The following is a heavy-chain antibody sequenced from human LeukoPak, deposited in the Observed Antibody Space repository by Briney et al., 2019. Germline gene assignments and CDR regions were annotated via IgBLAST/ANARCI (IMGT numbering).Heavy chain of an antibody. D-gene: IGHD3-10*01. CDR1: GGSISSYY. CDR2: INHSGST. J-gene: IGHJ4*02. V-gene: IGHV4-34*01. CDR3: ATIKGDYYGSGSYYDY. Sequence: PSETLSLTCTVSGGSISSYYWSWIRQPPGKGLEWIGEINHSGSTNYNPSLKSRVTISVDTSKNQFSLKLSSVTAADTAVYYCATIKGDYYGSGSYYDYWGQGTLVTVSS.